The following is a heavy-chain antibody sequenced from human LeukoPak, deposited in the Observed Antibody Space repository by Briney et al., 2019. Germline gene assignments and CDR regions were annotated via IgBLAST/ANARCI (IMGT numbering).Heavy chain of an antibody. CDR2: LDNTETT. D-gene: IGHD1-14*01. Sequence: SETLSLTCSVSGGSISRSSYYWGWIRQPPGKGLEWIGSLDNTETTYDNPSLQSRVTISVYTSKNQLSLKLSSVTAADTAVYYCARHPTLTSGGNFDYWGQGTLVTVSS. CDR1: GGSISRSSYY. CDR3: ARHPTLTSGGNFDY. J-gene: IGHJ4*02. V-gene: IGHV4-39*01.